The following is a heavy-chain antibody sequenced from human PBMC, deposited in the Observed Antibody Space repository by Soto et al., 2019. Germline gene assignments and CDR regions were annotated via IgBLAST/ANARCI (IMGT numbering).Heavy chain of an antibody. Sequence: TSETLSLTCAVYGGSFSGYYWSWIRQPPGKGLEWIGEINHSGSTNYNPSLKSRVTISVDTSKNQFSLKLSSVTAADTAVYYCARDPAPWGQGTLVTVS. CDR1: GGSFSGYY. CDR3: ARDPAP. V-gene: IGHV4-34*01. J-gene: IGHJ5*02. CDR2: INHSGST.